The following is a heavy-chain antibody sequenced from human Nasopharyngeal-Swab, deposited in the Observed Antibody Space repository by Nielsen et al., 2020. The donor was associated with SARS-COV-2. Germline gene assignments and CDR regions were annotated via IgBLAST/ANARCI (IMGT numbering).Heavy chain of an antibody. D-gene: IGHD5-12*01. Sequence: GESLKISCTASGFTFSNYAMTWVRQAPGKGLEWVSSIRVSGDTTYYADSVKGRFTISRDNSKNTLYLQMNSLRAEDTAVYYCAKVGDIVATISAFDYWGQGTLVTVSS. CDR1: GFTFSNYA. V-gene: IGHV3-23*01. CDR2: IRVSGDTT. J-gene: IGHJ4*02. CDR3: AKVGDIVATISAFDY.